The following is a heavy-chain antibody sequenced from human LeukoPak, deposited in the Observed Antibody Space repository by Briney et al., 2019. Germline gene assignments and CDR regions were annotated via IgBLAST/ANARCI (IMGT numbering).Heavy chain of an antibody. D-gene: IGHD3-22*01. J-gene: IGHJ4*02. CDR3: ARLTYYYDSSGYYYVPQPDDY. CDR1: GYSFTSYW. Sequence: GESLKISCKGSGYSFTSYWIGWVRQMPGKGLEWMGIIYPGDSDTRYSPSFQGQVTISADKSISTADLQWSSLKASDTAMYYCARLTYYYDSSGYYYVPQPDDYWGQGTLVTVSS. CDR2: IYPGDSDT. V-gene: IGHV5-51*01.